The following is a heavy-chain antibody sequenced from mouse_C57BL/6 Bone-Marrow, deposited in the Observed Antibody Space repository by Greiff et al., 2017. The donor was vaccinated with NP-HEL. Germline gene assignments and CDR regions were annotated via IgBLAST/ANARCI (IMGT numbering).Heavy chain of an antibody. CDR1: GYAFSSSW. D-gene: IGHD1-1*01. V-gene: IGHV1-82*01. Sequence: QVHVKQSGPELVKPGASVKISCKASGYAFSSSWMNWVKQRPGKGLEWIGRIYPGDGDTNYNGKFKGKATLTADKSSSTAYMQLSSLTSEDSAVYFCARKGVTVVAHWYFDVWGTGTTVTVSS. CDR3: ARKGVTVVAHWYFDV. J-gene: IGHJ1*03. CDR2: IYPGDGDT.